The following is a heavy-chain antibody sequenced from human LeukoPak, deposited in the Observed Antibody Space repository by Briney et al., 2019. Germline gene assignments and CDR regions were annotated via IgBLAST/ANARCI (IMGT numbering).Heavy chain of an antibody. V-gene: IGHV4-34*01. CDR2: ISHRGNT. CDR3: ARSRASRYYDSSGYYQY. D-gene: IGHD3-22*01. J-gene: IGHJ4*02. CDR1: GGSFSGFY. Sequence: SETLSLTCAVYGGSFSGFYWSWIRQPPGKGLEWIGEISHRGNTNYNPSLKSRVTISLDTSTNHFSLKLSSVTAADTAVYYCARSRASRYYDSSGYYQYWGQGTLVTVSS.